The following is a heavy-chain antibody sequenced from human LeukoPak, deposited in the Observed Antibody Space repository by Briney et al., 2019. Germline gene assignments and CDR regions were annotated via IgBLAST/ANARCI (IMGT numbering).Heavy chain of an antibody. CDR2: ISATTTS. D-gene: IGHD3-16*01. CDR3: VRDKYGGL. V-gene: IGHV3-48*02. J-gene: IGHJ3*01. Sequence: PGGSLRLSCTASGFTFSGYSMPWVRQAPGKGLEWVSYISATTTSYDADSVKGRFSISRDNAKNSLYLQMNNLRDEDTAVYYCVRDKYGGLWGQGTMVTVSS. CDR1: GFTFSGYS.